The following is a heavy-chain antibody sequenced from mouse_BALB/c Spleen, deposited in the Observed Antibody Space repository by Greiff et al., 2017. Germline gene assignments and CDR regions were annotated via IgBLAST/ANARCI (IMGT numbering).Heavy chain of an antibody. V-gene: IGHV5-6*01. CDR2: ISSGGSYT. CDR1: GFTFSSYG. J-gene: IGHJ4*01. Sequence: EVKVVESGGDLVKPGGSLKLSCAASGFTFSSYGMSWVRQTPDKRLEWVATISSGGSYTYYPDSVKGRFTISRDNAKNTLYLQMSSLKSEDTAMYYCARVPLDWGQGTSVTVSS. CDR3: ARVPLD.